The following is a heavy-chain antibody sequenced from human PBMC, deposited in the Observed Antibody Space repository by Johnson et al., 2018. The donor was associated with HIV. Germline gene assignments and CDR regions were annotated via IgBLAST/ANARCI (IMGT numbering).Heavy chain of an antibody. CDR2: IYSGGST. J-gene: IGHJ3*02. D-gene: IGHD6-6*01. CDR1: GFTFRNYG. V-gene: IGHV3-NL1*01. CDR3: ASLSSSGAFDI. Sequence: QVQLVESGGGVVQPGRSLRLSCVASGFTFRNYGMHWVRQAPGKGLEWVAVIYSGGSTYYADSVKGRCTISRDNAKNSLYLQMNSLRAEDTALYYCASLSSSGAFDIWGQGTMVTVSS.